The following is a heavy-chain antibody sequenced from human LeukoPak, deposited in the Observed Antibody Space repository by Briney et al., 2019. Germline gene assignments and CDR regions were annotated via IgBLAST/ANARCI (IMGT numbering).Heavy chain of an antibody. Sequence: PSETLSLTCTVSGDSISSYYWSWIRQPPGKGLEWIGSIYYSGSTYYNPSLKSRVTISVDTSKNQFSLKLSSVTAADTAVYYCARLRDYGDYWGQGTLVTVSS. J-gene: IGHJ4*02. CDR2: IYYSGST. CDR1: GDSISSYY. CDR3: ARLRDYGDY. V-gene: IGHV4-39*01.